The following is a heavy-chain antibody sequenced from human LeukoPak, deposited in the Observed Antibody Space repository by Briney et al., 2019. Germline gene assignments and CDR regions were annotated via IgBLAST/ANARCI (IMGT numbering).Heavy chain of an antibody. J-gene: IGHJ3*02. Sequence: SEIPSLTCAVSGDSFSSHYWTWIRQSPGTGLEWIGYISHIGRTNYNPSLKSRVTISIDTSKNQFSLKLRSVTAADTAVYYCARDLVTVTKGFDIWGQGTMVSVSS. CDR1: GDSFSSHY. D-gene: IGHD4-17*01. V-gene: IGHV4-59*11. CDR2: ISHIGRT. CDR3: ARDLVTVTKGFDI.